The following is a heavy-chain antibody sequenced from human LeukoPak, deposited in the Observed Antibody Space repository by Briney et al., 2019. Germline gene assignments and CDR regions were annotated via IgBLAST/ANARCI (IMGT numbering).Heavy chain of an antibody. Sequence: PSETLSLTCTVSGGSISSSSYYWGWIRQPPGKGLEWIGSIYYSGSTYYNPSLKSRVTISVDTSKNQFSLKLSSVTAADTAVYYCAGQSAGSFDYWGQGTLVTVSS. V-gene: IGHV4-39*01. CDR1: GGSISSSSYY. J-gene: IGHJ4*02. CDR2: IYYSGST. D-gene: IGHD3-10*01. CDR3: AGQSAGSFDY.